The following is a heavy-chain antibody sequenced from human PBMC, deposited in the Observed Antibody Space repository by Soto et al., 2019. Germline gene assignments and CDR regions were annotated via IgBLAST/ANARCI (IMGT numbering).Heavy chain of an antibody. CDR2: ISAYNGNT. Sequence: ASVKVSCKASGYTFTSYGISWVRQAPVQGLEWMGWISAYNGNTNYAQKLQGRVTMTTDTSTSTAYMELRSLRSDDTAVYYCARDQGYSSGWHPTHYNWFALWGQGTLVTVCS. CDR1: GYTFTSYG. D-gene: IGHD6-19*01. V-gene: IGHV1-18*04. CDR3: ARDQGYSSGWHPTHYNWFAL. J-gene: IGHJ5*02.